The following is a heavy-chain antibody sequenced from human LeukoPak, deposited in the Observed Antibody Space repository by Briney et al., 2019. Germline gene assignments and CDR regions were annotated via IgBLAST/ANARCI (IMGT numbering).Heavy chain of an antibody. CDR1: GFTFRNYA. V-gene: IGHV3-23*01. CDR2: IGARDGRT. CDR3: AKGLYDYALDV. J-gene: IGHJ6*02. Sequence: GGSLRLSCAASGFTFRNYAMTWVRQAPGKGLDWVALIGARDGRTYYTDPVKGRFTISRDNFKNTLYLQMNSLRAEDTAIYYCAKGLYDYALDVWGQGTAVTVSS.